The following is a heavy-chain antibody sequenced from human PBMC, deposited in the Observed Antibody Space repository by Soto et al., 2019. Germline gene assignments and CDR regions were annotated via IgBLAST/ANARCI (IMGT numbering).Heavy chain of an antibody. CDR1: GFTVSSNY. D-gene: IGHD5-18*01. CDR2: IYSGGST. CDR3: AREYSYGYSYYYGMDV. V-gene: IGHV3-53*01. J-gene: IGHJ6*02. Sequence: EVQLVESGGGLIQPGGSLRLSCAASGFTVSSNYMSWVRQAPGKGLEWVSVIYSGGSTYYADSVKGRFTISRDNSKNTLYLQMNSLRAEDTAVYYCAREYSYGYSYYYGMDVWGQGTTVTVSS.